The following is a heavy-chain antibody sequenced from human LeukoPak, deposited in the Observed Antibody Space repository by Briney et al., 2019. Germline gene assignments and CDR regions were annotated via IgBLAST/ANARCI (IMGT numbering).Heavy chain of an antibody. Sequence: PSETLSLTCTVSGGSISSYYWSWIRQSPGKGLEWIAYIYYSGSTNYNPSLKSRVTMSVDTSKNQFSLKLSSVTAADTAVYYCASGVRWELPYFDYWGQGTLVTVSS. D-gene: IGHD1-26*01. CDR2: IYYSGST. CDR1: GGSISSYY. V-gene: IGHV4-59*01. CDR3: ASGVRWELPYFDY. J-gene: IGHJ4*02.